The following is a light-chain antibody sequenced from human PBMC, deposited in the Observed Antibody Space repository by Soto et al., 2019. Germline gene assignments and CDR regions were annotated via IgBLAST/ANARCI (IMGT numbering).Light chain of an antibody. J-gene: IGLJ3*02. V-gene: IGLV2-14*01. CDR2: DVS. CDR3: SSYTSSSPWV. Sequence: QSALTQPASVSGSPGQSITISCTGTSSDVGGYNYVSWYQQHPGKAPKLMIYDVSNRPSGVSIRFSGSKSGNTASLTISGLQAEDEADYYCSSYTSSSPWVFGGGTQLTVL. CDR1: SSDVGGYNY.